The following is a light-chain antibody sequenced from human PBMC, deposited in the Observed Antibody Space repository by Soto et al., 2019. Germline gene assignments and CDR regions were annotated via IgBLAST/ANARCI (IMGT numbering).Light chain of an antibody. V-gene: IGLV2-23*01. J-gene: IGLJ1*01. Sequence: QSALTQPASVSGSPGQSITISCTGTSSDVGSYNLVSWYQQHPGKAPKLMIYEGSKRPSGVSSRFSGSKSGNMASLTISGLQAEDEADYYCCSYAGSSTFYVFGTGTKLTVL. CDR3: CSYAGSSTFYV. CDR1: SSDVGSYNL. CDR2: EGS.